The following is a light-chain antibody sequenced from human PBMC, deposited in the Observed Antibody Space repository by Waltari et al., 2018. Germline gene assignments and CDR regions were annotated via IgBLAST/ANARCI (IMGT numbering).Light chain of an antibody. V-gene: IGLV3-19*01. J-gene: IGLJ3*02. CDR1: SLRRYY. CDR3: LSRDTTSTRV. CDR2: GNN. Sequence: SSELTQDPTMSVALGQTVSIKCQGDSLRRYYASWYQQRPGQAPILILYGNNNRPSGVPDRFSGTTSGNTASLTITGAQAEDEADYYCLSRDTTSTRVFGGGTRLTV.